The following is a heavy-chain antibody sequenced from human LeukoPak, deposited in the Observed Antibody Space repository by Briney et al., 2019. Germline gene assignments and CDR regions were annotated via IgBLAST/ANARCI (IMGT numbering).Heavy chain of an antibody. V-gene: IGHV4-34*01. Sequence: SETLSLTCAVYGGSFSGYYWSWIRHPPGKGLEWNGEINHRGRTTYNPSLKSRVTIPVDTSKNQFSLKLSYVTAADKAVYYCARVVGSEDTAKIDYWGQGTLVTVSS. D-gene: IGHD5-18*01. CDR3: ARVVGSEDTAKIDY. CDR2: INHRGRT. J-gene: IGHJ4*02. CDR1: GGSFSGYY.